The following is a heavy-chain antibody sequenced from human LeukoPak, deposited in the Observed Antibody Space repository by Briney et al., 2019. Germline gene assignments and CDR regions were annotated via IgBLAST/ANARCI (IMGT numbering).Heavy chain of an antibody. V-gene: IGHV3-11*06. CDR3: ARAGGYSYGSYYYYYGMDV. D-gene: IGHD5-18*01. CDR2: ISSSSSYI. J-gene: IGHJ6*02. CDR1: GFTFSDYY. Sequence: GGSLRLSCAASGFTFSDYYMSWIRQASGKGLEWVSSISSSSSYIYYADSVKGRFTISRDNAKNSLYLQMNSLRAEDTAVYYCARAGGYSYGSYYYYYGMDVWGQGTTVTVSS.